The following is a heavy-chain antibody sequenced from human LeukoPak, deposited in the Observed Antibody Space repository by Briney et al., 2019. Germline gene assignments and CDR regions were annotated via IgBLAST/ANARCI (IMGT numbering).Heavy chain of an antibody. CDR3: SRGSYNSGGTSDY. Sequence: GGSLRLSCAASGFIFSDYSMNWVRQAPGKALEWVSYISTSGNYIYYADSVKGRFTISRDNAKNSLYLQMNSLRADDTAVYYCSRGSYNSGGTSDYWGQGNLITVSS. J-gene: IGHJ4*02. D-gene: IGHD2-15*01. CDR1: GFIFSDYS. CDR2: ISTSGNYI. V-gene: IGHV3-21*01.